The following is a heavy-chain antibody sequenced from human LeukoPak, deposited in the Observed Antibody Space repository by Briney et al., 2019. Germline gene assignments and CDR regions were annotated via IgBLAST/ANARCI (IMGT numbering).Heavy chain of an antibody. V-gene: IGHV4-59*01. CDR3: ARVLPDVADYYDSSGYMDWYFDL. D-gene: IGHD3-22*01. Sequence: PSETLSLTCTVSGGSISSYYWSWIRQPPGKGLEWIGYIYYSGSTNYNPSLKSRVTISVDTSKNQFSLKLSSVTAADTAVYYCARVLPDVADYYDSSGYMDWYFDLWGRGTLVTVSS. J-gene: IGHJ2*01. CDR1: GGSISSYY. CDR2: IYYSGST.